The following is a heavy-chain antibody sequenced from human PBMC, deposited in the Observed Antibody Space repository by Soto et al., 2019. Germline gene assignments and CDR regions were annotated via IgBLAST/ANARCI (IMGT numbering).Heavy chain of an antibody. J-gene: IGHJ6*02. D-gene: IGHD6-19*01. Sequence: QVQLVESGGGVVQPGRSLRLSCAASGFTFSSYGMHWVRQAPGKGLEWVAVISHDGSNKYFADSVKGRFTISRDNSQNTLYLQMNSLRAEYTAVYYCAKHLLAVACYLHGMDVWGQGTTVTVSS. CDR2: ISHDGSNK. V-gene: IGHV3-30*18. CDR3: AKHLLAVACYLHGMDV. CDR1: GFTFSSYG.